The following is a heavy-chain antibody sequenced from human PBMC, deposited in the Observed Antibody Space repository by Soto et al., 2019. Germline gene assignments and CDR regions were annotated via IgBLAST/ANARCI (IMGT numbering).Heavy chain of an antibody. CDR1: RFTFSSYG. D-gene: IGHD4-4*01. Sequence: QVQLVESGGGVVQPGRSLRLSCAASRFTFSSYGMHWVRQAPGKGLEWVAVISYDGSNKYYADSVKGRFTISRDNSKNTLYLQMNSLRAEDTAVYYCAKDRVPYSNYVGYWGQGTLVTVSS. CDR2: ISYDGSNK. V-gene: IGHV3-30*18. J-gene: IGHJ4*02. CDR3: AKDRVPYSNYVGY.